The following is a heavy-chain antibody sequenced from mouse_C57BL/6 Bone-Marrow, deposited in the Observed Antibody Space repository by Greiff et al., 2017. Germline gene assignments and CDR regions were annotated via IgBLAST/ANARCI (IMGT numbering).Heavy chain of an antibody. D-gene: IGHD2-3*01. CDR1: GFSLSTSGMG. J-gene: IGHJ3*01. CDR3: ARYDGYYVWFAY. Sequence: QVTLKVCGPGILQSSQTLSLTCSFSGFSLSTSGMGVSWIRQPSGKGLEWLAHIYWDDDKRYNPSLKSRLTISKDTSRNQVFLKITSVDTADTATYYCARYDGYYVWFAYWGQGTLVTVSA. V-gene: IGHV8-12*01. CDR2: IYWDDDK.